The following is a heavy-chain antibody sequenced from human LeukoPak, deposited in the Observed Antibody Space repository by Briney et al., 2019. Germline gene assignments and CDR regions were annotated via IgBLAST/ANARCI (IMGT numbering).Heavy chain of an antibody. CDR2: INPNSGGT. CDR1: GYTFTGYY. Sequence: ASVKVSCKASGYTFTGYYMHWVRQAPGQGPEWMGRINPNSGGTNYAQKFQGRVTMTRDTSISTAYMELSRLRSDDTAVYYCARVSYYDSSGYYSAEYFQHWGQGTLVTVSS. D-gene: IGHD3-22*01. J-gene: IGHJ1*01. V-gene: IGHV1-2*06. CDR3: ARVSYYDSSGYYSAEYFQH.